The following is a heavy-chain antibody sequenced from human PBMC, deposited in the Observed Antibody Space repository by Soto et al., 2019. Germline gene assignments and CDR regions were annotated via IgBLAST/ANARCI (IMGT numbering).Heavy chain of an antibody. V-gene: IGHV3-33*01. CDR2: IWYDGSNK. Sequence: GGSLRLSCAASGFTFSSYGMHWVRQAPGKGLEWVAVIWYDGSNKYYADSVKGRFTISRDNSKNTLYLQMNSLRAEDTAVYYCATSGRIQLWLLDYWGQGTLVTVSS. J-gene: IGHJ4*02. D-gene: IGHD5-18*01. CDR3: ATSGRIQLWLLDY. CDR1: GFTFSSYG.